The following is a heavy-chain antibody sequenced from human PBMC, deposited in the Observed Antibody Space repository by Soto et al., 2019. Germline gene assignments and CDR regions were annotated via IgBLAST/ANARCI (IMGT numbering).Heavy chain of an antibody. Sequence: PGGSLRLSCAASGFTFSSYAMSWFRQAPGKGLEWVSAISGSGGSTYYADSVKGRFTISRDNSKNTLYLQMNSLRAEDTAVYYCAKVNIVVVPAALDYWGQGTLVTVSS. CDR3: AKVNIVVVPAALDY. J-gene: IGHJ4*02. V-gene: IGHV3-23*01. CDR1: GFTFSSYA. D-gene: IGHD2-2*01. CDR2: ISGSGGST.